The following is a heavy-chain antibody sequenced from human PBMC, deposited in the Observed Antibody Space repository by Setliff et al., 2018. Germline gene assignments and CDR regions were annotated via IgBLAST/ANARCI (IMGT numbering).Heavy chain of an antibody. Sequence: SETLSLTCTVSGGSISSRSYYWGWIRQSPGKGLEWLGTVYYDGTTYYNPSFKSRVTISVDTSKNQFFLRLTSVTAADTASYFCARQGGRLFDNWGQGTLVTVSS. CDR1: GGSISSRSYY. CDR2: VYYDGTT. CDR3: ARQGGRLFDN. V-gene: IGHV4-39*01. J-gene: IGHJ4*02.